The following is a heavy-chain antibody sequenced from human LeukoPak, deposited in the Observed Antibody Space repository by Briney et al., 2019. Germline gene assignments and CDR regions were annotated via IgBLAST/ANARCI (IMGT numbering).Heavy chain of an antibody. V-gene: IGHV4-34*01. J-gene: IGHJ4*02. D-gene: IGHD6-6*01. CDR2: INRSGGT. Sequence: PSETLSLPCAVYSGPFSPYHWHWIRQPPGKALECIGEINRSGGTNYNPSLKSRVTISIDTSKNQFSLKLTSVTAADTAVYYCARAPLWTITARPFDYWGQGTLVTVSS. CDR1: SGPFSPYH. CDR3: ARAPLWTITARPFDY.